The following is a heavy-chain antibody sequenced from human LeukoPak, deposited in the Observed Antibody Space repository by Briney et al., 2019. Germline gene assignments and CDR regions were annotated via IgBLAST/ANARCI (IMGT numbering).Heavy chain of an antibody. D-gene: IGHD4-23*01. Sequence: SETLSLTCSVSGYSINTGYYCVWIRQPPGKGLEWIGSVYHRGITYYNSSLKSRLTMSIDTSMNQFSLKLRSVTAADTAVYYCAKDREVGGTTTVAIDYWGQGTLVTVSS. CDR2: VYHRGIT. CDR1: GYSINTGYY. CDR3: AKDREVGGTTTVAIDY. V-gene: IGHV4-38-2*02. J-gene: IGHJ4*02.